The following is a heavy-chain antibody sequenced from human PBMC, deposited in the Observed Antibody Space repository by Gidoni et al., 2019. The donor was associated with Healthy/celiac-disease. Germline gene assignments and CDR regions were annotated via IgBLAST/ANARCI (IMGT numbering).Heavy chain of an antibody. D-gene: IGHD4-4*01. CDR2: IIPIFGTA. V-gene: IGHV1-69*06. J-gene: IGHJ4*02. CDR3: AREEAVTGPFDY. Sequence: QVQLVQSVASVKKPGYSVKVSCKASGGTFISYAISWVRQAPGQGLEWMGGIIPIFGTANYAQKFQGRVTITADKSTCTAYMELSSLRSEDTAVYYCAREEAVTGPFDYWGQGTLVTVSS. CDR1: GGTFISYA.